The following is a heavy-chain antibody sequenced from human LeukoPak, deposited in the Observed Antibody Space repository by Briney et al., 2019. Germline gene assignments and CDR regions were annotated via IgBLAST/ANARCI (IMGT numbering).Heavy chain of an antibody. J-gene: IGHJ4*02. D-gene: IGHD3-3*02. CDR2: ISHSGST. CDR1: GGSISSSNW. V-gene: IGHV4-4*02. CDR3: ARKTFDPYYFDY. Sequence: SGTLSLTCAVSGGSISSSNWWSWVRQSPGKGLEWVGEISHSGSTNYNPSLKSRATISVDKSKNQFSLNLRYVTAADTAVYYCARKTFDPYYFDYWGQGTLVTVSS.